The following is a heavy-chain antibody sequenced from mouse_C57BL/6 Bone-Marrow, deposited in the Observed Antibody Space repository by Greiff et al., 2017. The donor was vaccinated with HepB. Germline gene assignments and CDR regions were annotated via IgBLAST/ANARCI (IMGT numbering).Heavy chain of an antibody. D-gene: IGHD2-5*01. J-gene: IGHJ2*01. CDR3: ARATYSKGGYFDY. V-gene: IGHV3-1*01. Sequence: EVKLVESGPGMVKPSQSLSLTCTVTGYSITSGYDWHWIRHFPGNKLEWMGYISYSGSTNYNPYLKSRISITPDKSKNHFFLKLNSVTTEDTATYYCARATYSKGGYFDYWGQGTTLTVSS. CDR2: ISYSGST. CDR1: GYSITSGYD.